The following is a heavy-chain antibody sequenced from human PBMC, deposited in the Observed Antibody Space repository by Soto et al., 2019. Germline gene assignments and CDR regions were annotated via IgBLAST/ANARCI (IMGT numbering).Heavy chain of an antibody. J-gene: IGHJ4*02. CDR1: GFTFSSYG. CDR3: ARAGGVQRDPTFPRY. Sequence: HPGGSLRLSCAASGFTFSSYGMHWVRQAPGKGLEWVAVIWYDGSNKYYADSVKGRFTISRDNSKNTLYLQMNSLRAEDTAVYYCARAGGVQRDPTFPRYWGQGTLVTVSS. CDR2: IWYDGSNK. D-gene: IGHD2-8*02. V-gene: IGHV3-33*01.